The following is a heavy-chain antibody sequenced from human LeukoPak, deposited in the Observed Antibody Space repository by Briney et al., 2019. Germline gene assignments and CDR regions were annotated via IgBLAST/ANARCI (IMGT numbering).Heavy chain of an antibody. CDR3: ARDRYSISDY. CDR2: ISSSGSTI. V-gene: IGHV3-48*03. D-gene: IGHD3-16*02. CDR1: GFTFSSYE. J-gene: IGHJ4*02. Sequence: GGSLRLSCAASGFTFSSYEMNWVRQAPGKGLEWVSYISSSGSTIYYADSVKGRFIISRDNAKNSLYLQMNSLIAEYTAVYYCARDRYSISDYWGQGTMVTVSS.